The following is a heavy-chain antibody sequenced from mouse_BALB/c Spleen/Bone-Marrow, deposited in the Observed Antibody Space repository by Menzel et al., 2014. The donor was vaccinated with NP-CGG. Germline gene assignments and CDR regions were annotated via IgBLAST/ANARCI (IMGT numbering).Heavy chain of an antibody. J-gene: IGHJ4*01. D-gene: IGHD2-4*01. CDR2: ISNGSSPI. V-gene: IGHV5-17*02. CDR3: ARKGAMITHYYAMDY. Sequence: EVKLVESGGGLVQPGGSRKLSCAASGFTFSSFGMHWVRQAPEKGLEWVAYISNGSSPIYYADTVKGRFTISRDNPKSTLFLQMTSLRSEDTAMYYCARKGAMITHYYAMDYWGQGTSVTVSS. CDR1: GFTFSSFG.